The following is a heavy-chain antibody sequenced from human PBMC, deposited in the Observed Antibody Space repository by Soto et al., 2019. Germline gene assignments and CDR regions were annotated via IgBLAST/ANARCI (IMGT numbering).Heavy chain of an antibody. Sequence: QVQLVQSGAEVKKPGASVKVSCKASGYTFTSYDINWVRQATGQGLEWMGWMNPNSGNTGYAQKFQGRVTMTRNTSISTAYMEPSSLRSEDTAVYYCARRGYSSSWYYYYYYGMDVWGQGTTVTVSS. CDR3: ARRGYSSSWYYYYYYGMDV. J-gene: IGHJ6*02. CDR1: GYTFTSYD. D-gene: IGHD6-13*01. V-gene: IGHV1-8*01. CDR2: MNPNSGNT.